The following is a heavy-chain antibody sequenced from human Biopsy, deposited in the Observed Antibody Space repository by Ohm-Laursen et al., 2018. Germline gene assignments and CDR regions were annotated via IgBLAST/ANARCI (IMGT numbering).Heavy chain of an antibody. CDR1: GFSVSDNY. CDR3: AREKGGDPYYFDY. CDR2: IYSDGRT. D-gene: IGHD3-10*01. V-gene: IGHV3-53*01. Sequence: SLRLSCSASGFSVSDNYMSWVRQAPGKGLEWVSVIYSDGRTYYADSVKGLVTISSDNSMNALYLQMSSLRAEDTAVYYCAREKGGDPYYFDYWGQGTLVTISS. J-gene: IGHJ4*02.